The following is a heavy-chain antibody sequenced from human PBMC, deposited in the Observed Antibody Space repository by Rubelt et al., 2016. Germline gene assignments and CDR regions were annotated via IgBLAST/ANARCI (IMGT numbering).Heavy chain of an antibody. CDR3: ARLSITIFGVVVYYYGMDV. J-gene: IGHJ6*02. D-gene: IGHD3-3*01. Sequence: QVQLVQSGAEVKKPGASVKVSCKASGYTFTCYDINWVRQATGQGLEWMGWMNPNSGNTGYAQKFQGRVTMTRNTSISTAYMRLGSLGSEDTAVYYCARLSITIFGVVVYYYGMDVWGQGTTVTVSS. V-gene: IGHV1-8*01. CDR2: MNPNSGNT. CDR1: GYTFTCYD.